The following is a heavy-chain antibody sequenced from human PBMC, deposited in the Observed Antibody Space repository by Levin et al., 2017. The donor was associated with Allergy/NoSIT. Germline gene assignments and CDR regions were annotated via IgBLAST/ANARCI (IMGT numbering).Heavy chain of an antibody. V-gene: IGHV4-34*01. Sequence: SETLSLTCAVYGGSFSGYYWSWIRQPPGKGLEWIGEINHSGSTNYNPSLKSRVTISVDTSKNQFSLKLSSVTAADTAVYYCARALRAPRAIHRPAGYFDLWGRGTLVTVSS. CDR2: INHSGST. CDR1: GGSFSGYY. CDR3: ARALRAPRAIHRPAGYFDL. J-gene: IGHJ2*01. D-gene: IGHD6-25*01.